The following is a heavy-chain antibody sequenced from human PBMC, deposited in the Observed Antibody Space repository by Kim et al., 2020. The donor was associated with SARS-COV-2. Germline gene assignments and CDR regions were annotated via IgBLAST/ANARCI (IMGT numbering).Heavy chain of an antibody. V-gene: IGHV4-34*01. D-gene: IGHD3-10*01. CDR3: ARDYYGSGSYGY. Sequence: NYSPSLKSRVSISGDTSKDRFSLKQSSVAAADTAVYYCARDYYGSGSYGYWGQGTLVTVSS. J-gene: IGHJ4*02.